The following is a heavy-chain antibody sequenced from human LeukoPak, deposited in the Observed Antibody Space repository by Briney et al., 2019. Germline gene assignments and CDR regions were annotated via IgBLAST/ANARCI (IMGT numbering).Heavy chain of an antibody. Sequence: ASVKVSCKASGYTFTRYDINWVRQATGQGLEWMGWMSANSDKTGYAQKFQGRVTMTRDTAISTAYMELSSLSSEDTAVYYCARGVYIAAAQYGYWGQGTLVTVSS. D-gene: IGHD6-13*01. V-gene: IGHV1-8*01. CDR3: ARGVYIAAAQYGY. J-gene: IGHJ4*02. CDR2: MSANSDKT. CDR1: GYTFTRYD.